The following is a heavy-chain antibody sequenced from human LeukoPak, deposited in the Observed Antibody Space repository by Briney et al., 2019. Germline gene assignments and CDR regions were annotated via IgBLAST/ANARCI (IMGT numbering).Heavy chain of an antibody. CDR3: AKGSGYYTYNWFDP. CDR2: IRFDGSIK. V-gene: IGHV3-30*02. Sequence: GGSLRLSCAAPGFIFSSYGMHWVRQAPGKGLEWVAFIRFDGSIKYYADSVRGRFTISRDDSKNTLYLQMNSLRGDDTAVYYCAKGSGYYTYNWFDPWGQGTLVTVSS. J-gene: IGHJ5*02. CDR1: GFIFSSYG. D-gene: IGHD3-3*01.